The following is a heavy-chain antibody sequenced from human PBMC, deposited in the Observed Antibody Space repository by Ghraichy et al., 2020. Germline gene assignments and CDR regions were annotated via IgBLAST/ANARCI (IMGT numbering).Heavy chain of an antibody. D-gene: IGHD6-19*01. J-gene: IGHJ4*02. Sequence: GGSLRLSCAASGFTFSSYSMNWVRQAPGKGLEWVSYISSSSSTIYYADSVKGRFTISRDNAKNSLYLQMNSLRGEDTAVYYCARELRIAVAVKIDYWGQGTLVTVSS. V-gene: IGHV3-48*01. CDR2: ISSSSSTI. CDR3: ARELRIAVAVKIDY. CDR1: GFTFSSYS.